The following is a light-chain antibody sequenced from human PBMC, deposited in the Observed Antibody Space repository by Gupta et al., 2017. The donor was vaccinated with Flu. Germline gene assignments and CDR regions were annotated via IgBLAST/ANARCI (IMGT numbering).Light chain of an antibody. CDR1: QSVSSSY. CDR3: QQKIHSPWT. V-gene: IGKV3-20*01. CDR2: GTT. Sequence: EIVLTQSPDTLSLSLVERATLSCKARQSVSSSYLAWYQQKHGQAPTLLIYGTTNRASGFPDRFSGSGSGTEFALNISRREPEDFAVYYCQQKIHSPWTFGQGTKVEIK. J-gene: IGKJ1*01.